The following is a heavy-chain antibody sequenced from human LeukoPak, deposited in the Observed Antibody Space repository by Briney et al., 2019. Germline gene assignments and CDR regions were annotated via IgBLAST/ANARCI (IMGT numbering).Heavy chain of an antibody. Sequence: GGSLRLSCVASGFPFSSYWMTWVRQAPGKGLEWVAVISYDGSNKYYADSVKGRFTISRDNSKNTLYLQMNSLRAEDTAVYYCASRYCSGGSCYLDYWGQGTLVTVSS. CDR3: ASRYCSGGSCYLDY. CDR2: ISYDGSNK. V-gene: IGHV3-30-3*01. D-gene: IGHD2-15*01. J-gene: IGHJ4*02. CDR1: GFPFSSYW.